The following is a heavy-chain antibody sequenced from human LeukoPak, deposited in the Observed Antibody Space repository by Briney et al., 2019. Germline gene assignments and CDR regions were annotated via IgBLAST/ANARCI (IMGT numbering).Heavy chain of an antibody. CDR3: ARDGGWGYYDL. D-gene: IGHD3-16*01. Sequence: GGSLRLSCVASGFTFSTSWVTWVRQAPGKGLEWVANIDKHGSGKYYVDSVKGRFAISRDYANNSVFLQMNSLRAEDTSVYYCARDGGWGYYDLWGQGTPVTVSS. V-gene: IGHV3-7*01. CDR2: IDKHGSGK. CDR1: GFTFSTSW. J-gene: IGHJ4*02.